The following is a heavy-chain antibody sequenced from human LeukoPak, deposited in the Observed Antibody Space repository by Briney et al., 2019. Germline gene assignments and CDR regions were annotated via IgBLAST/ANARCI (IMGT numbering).Heavy chain of an antibody. CDR2: INHSGST. CDR3: ARGQLVQGRAHDY. CDR1: GGSFSGYY. V-gene: IGHV4-34*01. D-gene: IGHD6-13*01. Sequence: SETLSLTCAVYGGSFSGYYWSWIRQPPGKGLEWIGEINHSGSTNYNPSLKSRVTISVDTSKNQFSLKLSSVTAADTAVYYCARGQLVQGRAHDYWGQGTLVTVSS. J-gene: IGHJ4*02.